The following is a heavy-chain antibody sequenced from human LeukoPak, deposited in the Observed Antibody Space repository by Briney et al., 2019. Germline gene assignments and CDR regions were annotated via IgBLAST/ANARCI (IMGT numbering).Heavy chain of an antibody. CDR1: GFTFSSYS. V-gene: IGHV3-21*04. CDR2: ISSGSTYI. D-gene: IGHD6-13*01. CDR3: AKVSKDAGLISSWYD. J-gene: IGHJ4*02. Sequence: PGGSLRLSCAASGFTFSSYSMNWVRQAPGKGLEWVSSISSGSTYIYYADSVKGRFTISRDNSKNTLYLQMNSLRADDTALYYCAKVSKDAGLISSWYDWGQGTLVTVSS.